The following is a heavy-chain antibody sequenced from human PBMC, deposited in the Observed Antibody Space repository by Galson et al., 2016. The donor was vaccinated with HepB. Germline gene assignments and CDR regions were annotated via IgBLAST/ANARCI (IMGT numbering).Heavy chain of an antibody. D-gene: IGHD6-13*01. V-gene: IGHV3-11*06. CDR1: GFTFTDYY. CDR3: AREDSSWYGYYGMDV. CDR2: ISSSGSYT. Sequence: SLRLSCAASGFTFTDYYMTWLRQAPGKGPEWVSYISSSGSYTNSADSVKGRFTISRDNARKSLYLQMNSLRPDDTAVYYCAREDSSWYGYYGMDVWGQGTTVTVSS. J-gene: IGHJ6*02.